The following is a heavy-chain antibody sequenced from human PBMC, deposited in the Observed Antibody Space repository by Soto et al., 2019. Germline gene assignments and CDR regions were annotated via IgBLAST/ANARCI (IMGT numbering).Heavy chain of an antibody. J-gene: IGHJ6*03. CDR1: GYTFTGFY. CDR3: ARGIGYSYGYYFYYMDV. V-gene: IGHV1-2*04. CDR2: INPHSGAT. D-gene: IGHD5-18*01. Sequence: ASVKVSCKASGYTFTGFYMHWVRQAPGQGLEWMGWINPHSGATNYAQKFQGWVTMTRDTSISTAYMELSRLRSDDTAVYYCARGIGYSYGYYFYYMDVWGKGTTVTVSS.